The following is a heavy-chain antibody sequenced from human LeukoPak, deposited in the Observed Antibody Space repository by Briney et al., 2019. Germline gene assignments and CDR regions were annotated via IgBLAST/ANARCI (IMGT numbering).Heavy chain of an antibody. J-gene: IGHJ4*02. CDR2: ISAYNGDT. Sequence: ASVKVSCKTSGFTFTNYGISWVRQAPGQGLEWMGWISAYNGDTKYAQKFQGRVTMTTDTSTSTAFMEVRSLRSDDTAVYYCASLSGYPSVSYFDYWGQGTLVTVSS. CDR3: ASLSGYPSVSYFDY. CDR1: GFTFTNYG. D-gene: IGHD3-22*01. V-gene: IGHV1-18*01.